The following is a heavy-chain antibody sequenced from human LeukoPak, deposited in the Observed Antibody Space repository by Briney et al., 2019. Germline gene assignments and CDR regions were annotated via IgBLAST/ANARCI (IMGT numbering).Heavy chain of an antibody. CDR2: LSDSGST. CDR1: DGSISNYY. Sequence: SETLSLTCTVSDGSISNYYWSWVRQPPGKGLDWIGYLSDSGSTNNNPSLKSRVSISVDTPRNQFSLNLRSVTAADTAVYYCARLFRGFRYYFDYWGQGALVTVSS. CDR3: ARLFRGFRYYFDY. J-gene: IGHJ4*02. V-gene: IGHV4-59*01. D-gene: IGHD3-16*01.